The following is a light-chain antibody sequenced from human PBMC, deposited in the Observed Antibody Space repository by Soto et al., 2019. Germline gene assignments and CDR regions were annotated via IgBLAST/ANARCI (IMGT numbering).Light chain of an antibody. V-gene: IGKV3-11*01. Sequence: EIVITHSPATLSLSPVDRATLSCRASQSVSKSLAWYQQKPGQAPRLLIYTTSNRATGIPARFSGSGSGTDFTLTISSLEPEDFAVYYCQQRSNWPPTFGQGTRLEIK. CDR3: QQRSNWPPT. CDR2: TTS. CDR1: QSVSKS. J-gene: IGKJ5*01.